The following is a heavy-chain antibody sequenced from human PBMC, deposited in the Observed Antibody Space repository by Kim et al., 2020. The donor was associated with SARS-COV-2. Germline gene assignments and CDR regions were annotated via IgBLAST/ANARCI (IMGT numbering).Heavy chain of an antibody. CDR3: AKEVGSSSSLDY. Sequence: GGSLRLSCAASGFTFDDYAMHWVRQAPGKGLEWVSGISWNSGSIGYADSVKGRFTISRDNAKNSLYLQMNSLRAEDTALYYCAKEVGSSSSLDYWGQGTL. V-gene: IGHV3-9*01. J-gene: IGHJ4*02. CDR2: ISWNSGSI. CDR1: GFTFDDYA. D-gene: IGHD6-13*01.